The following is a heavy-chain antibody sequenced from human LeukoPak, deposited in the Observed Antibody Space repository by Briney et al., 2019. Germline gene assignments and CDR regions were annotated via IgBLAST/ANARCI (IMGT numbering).Heavy chain of an antibody. CDR1: GYTFTSYG. D-gene: IGHD6-13*01. V-gene: IGHV1-18*01. CDR2: ISAYNGNT. J-gene: IGHJ4*02. Sequence: GASVKVSCKASGYTFTSYGISWVRQAPGQGLEWMGWISAYNGNTNYAQKLQGRVTMTTDTSTSTAYMELRSLGSDDTAVYYCARVLLLYSSSLVDYWGQGTLVTVSS. CDR3: ARVLLLYSSSLVDY.